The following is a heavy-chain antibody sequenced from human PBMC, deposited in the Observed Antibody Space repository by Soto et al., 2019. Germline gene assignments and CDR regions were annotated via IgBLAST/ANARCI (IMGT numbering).Heavy chain of an antibody. V-gene: IGHV4-4*02. CDR3: AGWIQLQQYYYYGMDV. CDR2: IYHSGST. CDR1: GGSISSSNW. J-gene: IGHJ6*02. D-gene: IGHD5-18*01. Sequence: QVQLQESGPGLVKPSGTLSLTCAVSGGSISSSNWWSWVRQPPGKGLEWIGEIYHSGSTNYNPSLKSRVTISVDKSKNQFSLKLSAVPAADTAVYYCAGWIQLQQYYYYGMDVWGQGTTVTVSS.